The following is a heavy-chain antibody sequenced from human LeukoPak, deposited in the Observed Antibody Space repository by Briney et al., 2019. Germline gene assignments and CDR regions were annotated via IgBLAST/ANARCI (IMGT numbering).Heavy chain of an antibody. CDR1: GDSISSYY. D-gene: IGHD2-15*01. V-gene: IGHV4-59*01. Sequence: SETLSLTCTVSGDSISSYYWSWIRQPPGKGLEWIGYIYYSGSTNYNPSLKSRVTISVDTSKNQFSLKLSSVTAADTAVYYCARRYCSGGSCSSFDYWGQGTLVTVSS. CDR2: IYYSGST. J-gene: IGHJ4*02. CDR3: ARRYCSGGSCSSFDY.